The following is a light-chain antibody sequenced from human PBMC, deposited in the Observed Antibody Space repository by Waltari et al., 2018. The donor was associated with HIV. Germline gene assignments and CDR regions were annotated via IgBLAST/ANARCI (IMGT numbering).Light chain of an antibody. V-gene: IGLV2-18*02. J-gene: IGLJ3*02. CDR1: SSDIGAYNR. CDR2: EVT. Sequence: QSALTQPPSVSGSLGQSVTISCTATSSDIGAYNRVSWYQHSPGTAPKLRIYEVTQRPSGSPVRFSWSNSGNPASLTSSVLQDDDEADYYCSSYTDSSSWVFGGGTKLTVL. CDR3: SSYTDSSSWV.